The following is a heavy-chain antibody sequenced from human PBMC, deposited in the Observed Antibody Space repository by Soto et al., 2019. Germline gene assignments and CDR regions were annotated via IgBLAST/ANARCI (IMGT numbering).Heavy chain of an antibody. CDR1: GGSISSSNW. V-gene: IGHV4-4*02. CDR3: ASRGLLWFGELWYYYGMDV. CDR2: IYHSGST. D-gene: IGHD3-10*01. Sequence: SETLSITCAVSGGSISSSNWWSWVRQPPGKGLEWIGEIYHSGSTNYNPSLKSRVTISVDKSKNQFSLKLSSVTAADTAVYYCASRGLLWFGELWYYYGMDVWGQGTTVT. J-gene: IGHJ6*02.